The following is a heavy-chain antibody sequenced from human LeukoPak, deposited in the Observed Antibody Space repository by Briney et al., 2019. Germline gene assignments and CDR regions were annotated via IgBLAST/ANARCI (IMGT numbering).Heavy chain of an antibody. CDR1: GYSFTSYW. CDR2: IYPGDSDT. D-gene: IGHD2-2*01. V-gene: IGHV5-51*01. J-gene: IGHJ4*02. CDR3: ARLEGPGSSTSRLDY. Sequence: GESLKISCKGSGYSFTSYWIGWVRQMPGKGLEWMGIIYPGDSDTRYSPSFQGQVTISADKSISTAYLQWSSLKASDTAMYYCARLEGPGSSTSRLDYWGQGTLVTVSS.